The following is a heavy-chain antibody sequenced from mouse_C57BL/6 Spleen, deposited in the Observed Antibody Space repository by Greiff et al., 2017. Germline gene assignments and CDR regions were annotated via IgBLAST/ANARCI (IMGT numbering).Heavy chain of an antibody. CDR2: IDPSDSYT. J-gene: IGHJ4*01. V-gene: IGHV1-69*01. Sequence: QVQLQQPGAELVMPGASVKLSCKASGYTFTSYWMHWVKQRPGQGLEWIGEIDPSDSYTNYNQKFKGKSTLTVDKSSSTAYMQLSSLTSEDSAVYYCAREELRAMDYWGQGTSVTVSS. CDR1: GYTFTSYW. CDR3: AREELRAMDY. D-gene: IGHD1-1*01.